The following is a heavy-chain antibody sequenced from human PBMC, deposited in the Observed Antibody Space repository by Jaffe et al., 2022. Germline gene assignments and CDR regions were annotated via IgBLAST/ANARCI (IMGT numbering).Heavy chain of an antibody. V-gene: IGHV1-2*02. J-gene: IGHJ4*02. CDR3: ARTLVTTLPYFDS. CDR2: INPNGGTT. D-gene: IGHD1-1*01. CDR1: GYTFTGSY. Sequence: QVQLVQSGAEVKEPGASVKVSCKASGYTFTGSYLHWVRQAPGQGLEWVAWINPNGGTTKNAQIFQGRVSVTRDTSISTAYMELSSLTSDDTAVYYCARTLVTTLPYFDSWGQGTLVTVSS.